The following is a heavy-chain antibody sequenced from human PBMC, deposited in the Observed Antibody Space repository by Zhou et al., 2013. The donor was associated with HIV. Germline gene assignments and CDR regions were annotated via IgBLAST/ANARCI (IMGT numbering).Heavy chain of an antibody. CDR2: INVQGGGA. J-gene: IGHJ4*02. V-gene: IGHV1-2*02. D-gene: IGHD6-19*01. Sequence: QVQVVQSGAEVKKPGASVKVSCKASGYTFTDYYMHWVRQAPGQGLEWMGYINVQGGGANYDQKFQGRVTMTRDTSIDTAYMELTRLRSDDTAVYYCARQMMAAIAFDNWGQGALVTVSS. CDR1: GYTFTDYY. CDR3: ARQMMAAIAFDN.